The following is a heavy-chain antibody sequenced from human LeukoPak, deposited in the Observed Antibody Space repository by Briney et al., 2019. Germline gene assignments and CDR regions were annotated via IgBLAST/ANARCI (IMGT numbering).Heavy chain of an antibody. D-gene: IGHD3-22*01. Sequence: SETLSLTCTVSGAAISDYFWSWIRQPAGKDLEWIGRISTTGSTYFNPSLQSRVRMSVDSSKTHFSLRLSSVTAADTAVYYCARGYYYDSSGYPQLTFDYWGQGTLVTVSS. CDR1: GAAISDYF. V-gene: IGHV4-4*07. CDR3: ARGYYYDSSGYPQLTFDY. CDR2: ISTTGST. J-gene: IGHJ4*02.